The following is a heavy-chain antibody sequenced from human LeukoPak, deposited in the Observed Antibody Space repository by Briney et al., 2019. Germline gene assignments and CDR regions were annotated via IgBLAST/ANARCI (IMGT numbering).Heavy chain of an antibody. Sequence: GGSLRLSCAASGFTFSSCGMHWVRQAPGKGLEWVAFIRYDGSNKYYADSVKGRFTISRDNSKNTLYLQMNSLRAEDTAVYYCATGIAAAGTLDPWGQGTLVTVSS. D-gene: IGHD6-13*01. CDR1: GFTFSSCG. J-gene: IGHJ5*02. CDR3: ATGIAAAGTLDP. V-gene: IGHV3-30*02. CDR2: IRYDGSNK.